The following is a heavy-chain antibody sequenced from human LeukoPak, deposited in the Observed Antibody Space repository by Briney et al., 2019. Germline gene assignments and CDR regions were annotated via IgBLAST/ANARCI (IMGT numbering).Heavy chain of an antibody. D-gene: IGHD3-3*01. CDR3: ARGRLVTIFGVVIDRLFDY. CDR1: GYTFTSYD. CDR2: MNPNSGNT. Sequence: ASVKVSCKASGYTFTSYDINWVRQATRQGLEWMGWMNPNSGNTGYAQKFQGRVTMTRNTSISTAYMELSSLRSEDTAVYYCARGRLVTIFGVVIDRLFDYWGQGTLVTVSS. J-gene: IGHJ4*02. V-gene: IGHV1-8*01.